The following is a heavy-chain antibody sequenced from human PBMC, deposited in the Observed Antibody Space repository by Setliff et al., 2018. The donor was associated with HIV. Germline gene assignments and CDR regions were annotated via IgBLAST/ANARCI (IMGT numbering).Heavy chain of an antibody. J-gene: IGHJ4*01. Sequence: ASVKVSCKASGYASTGYYVHWVRQAPGQGLEWMGRINLNSGGTAYAQRFQGRVTMTWDTSISTAYMELSRLTSDDTAVYYCARSSISEYLLYYWGHGTLVTVSS. CDR1: GYASTGYY. D-gene: IGHD2-2*02. CDR2: INLNSGGT. CDR3: ARSSISEYLLYY. V-gene: IGHV1-2*06.